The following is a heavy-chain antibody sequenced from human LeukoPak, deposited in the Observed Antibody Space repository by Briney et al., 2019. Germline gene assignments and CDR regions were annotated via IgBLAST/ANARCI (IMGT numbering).Heavy chain of an antibody. Sequence: GASVKVSCKASGYTFTSYGISWVRQAPGQGLEWMGRIIPILGIANYAQKFQGRVTITADKSTSTAYMELSSLRSEDTAVYYCARGDSSGYYPFSWFDPWGQGTLVTVSS. CDR2: IIPILGIA. V-gene: IGHV1-69*04. CDR3: ARGDSSGYYPFSWFDP. J-gene: IGHJ5*02. D-gene: IGHD3-22*01. CDR1: GYTFTSYG.